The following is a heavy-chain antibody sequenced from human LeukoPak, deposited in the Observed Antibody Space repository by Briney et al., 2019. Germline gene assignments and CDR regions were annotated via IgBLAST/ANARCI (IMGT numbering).Heavy chain of an antibody. CDR1: GGSFSGYY. Sequence: SETLSLTCAVYGGSFSGYYWSWIRQPPGKGLEWIGEINHSGSTNYNPSLKSRVTISVDRSKNQFSLKLSPVTAADTAVYYCARIGRLGAFDIWGQGTMVTVSS. J-gene: IGHJ3*02. D-gene: IGHD7-27*01. CDR2: INHSGST. CDR3: ARIGRLGAFDI. V-gene: IGHV4-34*01.